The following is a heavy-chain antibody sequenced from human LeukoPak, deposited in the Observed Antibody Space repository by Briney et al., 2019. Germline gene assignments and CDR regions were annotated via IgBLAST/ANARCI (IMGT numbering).Heavy chain of an antibody. Sequence: GASVKVSCKASGYTFTSYGISWVRQAPGQGLEWMGWISAYNGNTNYAQKLQGRVTMTTDTSTSTAYMELSSLRSEDTAVYYCASSSTARDIVATKEGFDYWGQGTLVTVSS. CDR3: ASSSTARDIVATKEGFDY. J-gene: IGHJ4*02. V-gene: IGHV1-18*01. CDR1: GYTFTSYG. CDR2: ISAYNGNT. D-gene: IGHD5-12*01.